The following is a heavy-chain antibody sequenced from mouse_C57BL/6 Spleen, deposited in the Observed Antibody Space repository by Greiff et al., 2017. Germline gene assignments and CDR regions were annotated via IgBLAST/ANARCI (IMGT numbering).Heavy chain of an antibody. CDR2: INPSTGGT. J-gene: IGHJ3*01. CDR3: ARDAGGAWFAY. CDR1: GYSFTGYY. V-gene: IGHV1-42*01. Sequence: EVQLQQSGPELVKPGASVKISCKASGYSFTGYYMNWVKQSPEKSLEWIGEINPSTGGTTSNQKFKAKATLTVDKSSSTAYMQRKSLTSEDSAVYYCARDAGGAWFAYWGQGTLVTVSA.